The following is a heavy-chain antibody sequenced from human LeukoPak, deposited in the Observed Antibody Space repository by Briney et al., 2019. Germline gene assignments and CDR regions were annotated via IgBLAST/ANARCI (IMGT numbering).Heavy chain of an antibody. Sequence: GGSLRLSCAASGFTFSSYWMSWVRQAPGKGLEWVANIKQDGSEKYYVDSVKGRFAISRDNAKNSLYLQMNSLRAEDTAVYYCARDDPYYYDSSGYHDYWGQGTLVTVSS. CDR2: IKQDGSEK. D-gene: IGHD3-22*01. CDR3: ARDDPYYYDSSGYHDY. V-gene: IGHV3-7*01. CDR1: GFTFSSYW. J-gene: IGHJ4*02.